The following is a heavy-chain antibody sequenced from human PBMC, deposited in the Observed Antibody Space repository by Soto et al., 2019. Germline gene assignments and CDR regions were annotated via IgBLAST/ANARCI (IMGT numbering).Heavy chain of an antibody. D-gene: IGHD2-8*01. Sequence: GGSLRLSCAASGFTFSSYAMIWVRQAPGKGLEWVSAIRGSGSSTYYANSVKGRFTISRDNSKNTLYMQMNSLRAEDTAVYYCAKDGTEDIVLSRGGMDVWGQGTTVTVSS. CDR2: IRGSGSST. J-gene: IGHJ6*02. CDR3: AKDGTEDIVLSRGGMDV. V-gene: IGHV3-23*01. CDR1: GFTFSSYA.